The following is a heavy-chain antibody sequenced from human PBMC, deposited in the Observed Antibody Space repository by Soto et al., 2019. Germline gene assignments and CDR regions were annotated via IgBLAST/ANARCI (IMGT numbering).Heavy chain of an antibody. CDR1: GFTFSSYA. Sequence: GGSLRLSCAASGFTFSSYAMSWVRQAPGKGLEWVSAISGSGGSTYYADSVKGRFTISRDNSKNTLYLQMNSLRAEDTAVYYCAKGGELGSFYYDAFDIWGQGTMVTVSS. D-gene: IGHD7-27*01. J-gene: IGHJ3*02. V-gene: IGHV3-23*01. CDR3: AKGGELGSFYYDAFDI. CDR2: ISGSGGST.